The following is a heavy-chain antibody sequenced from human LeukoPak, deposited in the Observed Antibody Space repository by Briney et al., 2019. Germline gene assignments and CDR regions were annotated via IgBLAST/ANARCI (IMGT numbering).Heavy chain of an antibody. CDR2: IYYSGST. CDR1: GGSVSSGGFY. CDR3: ARGIVGVTYFDE. J-gene: IGHJ4*02. Sequence: PSETLSLTCSVSGGSVSSGGFYRTWIRQPPGRGLEWIGYIYYSGSTEYNPSLKSRVTISVDTSKNHFSLKLSSVTTADTAVYYCARGIVGVTYFDEWGRGMLVTVSS. D-gene: IGHD1-26*01. V-gene: IGHV4-61*03.